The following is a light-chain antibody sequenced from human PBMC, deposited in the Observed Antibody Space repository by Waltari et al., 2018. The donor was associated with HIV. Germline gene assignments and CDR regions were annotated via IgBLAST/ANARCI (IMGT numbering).Light chain of an antibody. Sequence: EIVMTQSPATLSVSPGERATLSCRASQSFSSDLAWYQHKPGQAPRLLIYGVSTRATGIPARFSGSGSGTEFTLTISSLQSEDFAVYYCQQSYSTRTFGQGTKVEIK. J-gene: IGKJ1*01. CDR1: QSFSSD. V-gene: IGKV3-15*01. CDR2: GVS. CDR3: QQSYSTRT.